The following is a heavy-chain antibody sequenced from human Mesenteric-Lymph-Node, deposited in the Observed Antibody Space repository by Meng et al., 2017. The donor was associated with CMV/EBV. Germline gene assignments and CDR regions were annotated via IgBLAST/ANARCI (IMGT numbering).Heavy chain of an antibody. CDR1: GGSFSGYY. D-gene: IGHD4-23*01. V-gene: IGHV4-34*01. CDR3: ARYQRWLKSEGGFNY. J-gene: IGHJ4*02. CDR2: INHSGST. Sequence: QGKLQQWGAGLLKPPETLSLICAVYGGSFSGYYWSWIRQPPGKGLEWIGEINHSGSTNYNPSLKSRVTISVDTSKNQFSLKLSSVTAADTAVYYCARYQRWLKSEGGFNYWGQGTLVTVSS.